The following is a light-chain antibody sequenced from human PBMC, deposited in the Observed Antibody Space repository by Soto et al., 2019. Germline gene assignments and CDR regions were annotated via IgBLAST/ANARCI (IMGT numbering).Light chain of an antibody. CDR1: SSNIGAGYD. CDR3: QSYDSSLSVV. CDR2: GNS. Sequence: QSVLTQPPSVSGAPGQRVTICSTGSSSNIGAGYDVHWYQQLPGTAPKLLIYGNSNRPSGVPDRFSGSKSGTSASLAITGLQAEDEADYYCQSYDSSLSVVFGGGTKVTV. J-gene: IGLJ2*01. V-gene: IGLV1-40*01.